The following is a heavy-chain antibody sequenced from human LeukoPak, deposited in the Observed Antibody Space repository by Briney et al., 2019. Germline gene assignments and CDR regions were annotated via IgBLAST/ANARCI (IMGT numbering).Heavy chain of an antibody. V-gene: IGHV3-21*01. J-gene: IGHJ4*02. D-gene: IGHD4-11*01. CDR1: GFTFSSYS. CDR2: ISSSSSYI. CDR3: ARGGGLTGVDY. Sequence: GGPLRLSCAASGFTFSSYSMNWVCQAPGKGLEWVSSISSSSSYIYYADSVKGRFTISRDNAKNSLYLQMNSLRAEDTAVYYCARGGGLTGVDYWGQGTLVTVSS.